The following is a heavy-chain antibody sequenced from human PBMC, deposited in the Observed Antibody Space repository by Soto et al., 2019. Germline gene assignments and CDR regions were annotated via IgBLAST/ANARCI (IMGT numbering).Heavy chain of an antibody. D-gene: IGHD4-4*01. J-gene: IGHJ4*02. Sequence: EVQLVESGGGLVQPGGSLRLSCSASGFTFSSYWMSWVRQAPGKGLEWVANIRQAGSEKYYVDSVEGRFTISRDNAKNSLYLQMNSLRAEDTAVYYCARDQVRIEYSAFDCWGQGTLVTVSS. CDR3: ARDQVRIEYSAFDC. CDR2: IRQAGSEK. CDR1: GFTFSSYW. V-gene: IGHV3-7*01.